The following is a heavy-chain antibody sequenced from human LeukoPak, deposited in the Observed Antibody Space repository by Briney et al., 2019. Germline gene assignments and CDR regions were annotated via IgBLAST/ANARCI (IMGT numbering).Heavy chain of an antibody. CDR2: ISYDGSNK. D-gene: IGHD3-9*01. J-gene: IGHJ4*02. CDR1: GFTFSSYG. Sequence: PGGSLRLSCAASGFTFSSYGMHWVRKAPGKGLEGGAVISYDGSNKYYADSVKGRFTISRDNSKNTLYLQMNSLRAEDTAVYYCARGLPDILTGYFNYWGQGTLVTVSS. CDR3: ARGLPDILTGYFNY. V-gene: IGHV3-30*03.